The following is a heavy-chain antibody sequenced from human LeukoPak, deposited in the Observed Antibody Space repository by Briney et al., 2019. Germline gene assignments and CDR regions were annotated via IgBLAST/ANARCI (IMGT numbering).Heavy chain of an antibody. V-gene: IGHV1-18*01. J-gene: IGHJ4*02. CDR2: ISAYNGNT. CDR3: ATNPYPSSTDSSSWYSWLYD. D-gene: IGHD6-13*01. Sequence: GASVKVSCKASGYTFTSYGISWVRQAPGQGLEWMGWISAYNGNTIYAQKFQGRVTMTEDTSTDTAYMELSSLRSEDTAVYYCATNPYPSSTDSSSWYSWLYDWGQGTLVTVSS. CDR1: GYTFTSYG.